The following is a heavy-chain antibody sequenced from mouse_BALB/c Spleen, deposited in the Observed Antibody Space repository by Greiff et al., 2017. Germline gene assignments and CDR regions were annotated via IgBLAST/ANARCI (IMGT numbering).Heavy chain of an antibody. CDR3: ARHVGGGYAMDY. V-gene: IGHV5-12-2*01. Sequence: DVMLVESGGGLVQPGGSLKLSCAASGFTFSSYTMSWVRQTPEKRLEWVAYISNGGGSTYYPDTVKGRFTISRDNAKNTLYLQMSSLKSEDTAMYYCARHVGGGYAMDYWGQGTSVTVSS. CDR2: ISNGGGST. J-gene: IGHJ4*01. CDR1: GFTFSSYT.